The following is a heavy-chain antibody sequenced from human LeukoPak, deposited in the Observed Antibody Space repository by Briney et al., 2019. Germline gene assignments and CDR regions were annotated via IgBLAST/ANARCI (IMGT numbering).Heavy chain of an antibody. J-gene: IGHJ6*02. Sequence: GGSLRLSCAASGFTFSSYSMNWVRQAPGKGLEGVSSISSSSSYIYYADSVNGRFTISRDNAKNSLYLQMNSLRAEDTAVYYCSRDQQLWPYYYYYYGMDVWGQGTTVTVS. CDR1: GFTFSSYS. D-gene: IGHD5-18*01. CDR3: SRDQQLWPYYYYYYGMDV. V-gene: IGHV3-21*01. CDR2: ISSSSSYI.